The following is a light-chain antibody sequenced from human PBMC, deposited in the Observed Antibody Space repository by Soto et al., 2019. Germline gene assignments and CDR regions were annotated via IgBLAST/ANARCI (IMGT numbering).Light chain of an antibody. CDR1: QSISSW. CDR2: KAS. CDR3: QQYNSYPLT. V-gene: IGKV1-5*03. J-gene: IGKJ4*01. Sequence: EIQMTQSPSTLSASVGDRVTITSRASQSISSWLAWYQQKPGKAPKLLIYKASSLESGVPSRFSGSGSGTEFTLTISSLQPDDFATYYCQQYNSYPLTFGGGTKVDIK.